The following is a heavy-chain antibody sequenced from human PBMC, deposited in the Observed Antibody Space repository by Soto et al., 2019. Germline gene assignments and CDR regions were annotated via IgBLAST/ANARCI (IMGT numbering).Heavy chain of an antibody. J-gene: IGHJ4*02. CDR1: RFTFTSYA. V-gene: IGHV1-3*01. Sequence: SRFTFTSYAMDWVRPATRQRLDGMGRTNAGNGNTKYSQKFQGRGTITRDTSASTAYMELISLRSEDTAVYYGARVRITMIGPAAYWGQGTLVTVSP. D-gene: IGHD3-22*01. CDR3: ARVRITMIGPAAY. CDR2: TNAGNGNT.